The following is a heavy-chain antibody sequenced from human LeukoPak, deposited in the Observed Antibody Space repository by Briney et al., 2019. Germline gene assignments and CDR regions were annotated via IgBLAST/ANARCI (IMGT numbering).Heavy chain of an antibody. D-gene: IGHD3-3*01. CDR3: ARGDYTTELDY. V-gene: IGHV3-43*01. J-gene: IGHJ4*02. CDR2: ISWDGGST. Sequence: GGSLRLSCAASGFTFDDYTMHWVRQAPGKGLEWVSLISWDGGSTYYPGSVKGRFTISRENAKNSLYLQMNSLRAGDTAVYYCARGDYTTELDYWGQGTLVTVSS. CDR1: GFTFDDYT.